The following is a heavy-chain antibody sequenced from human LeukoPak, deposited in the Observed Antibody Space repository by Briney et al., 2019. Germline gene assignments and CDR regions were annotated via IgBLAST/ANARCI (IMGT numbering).Heavy chain of an antibody. V-gene: IGHV1-18*01. CDR1: GYTFTNYG. D-gene: IGHD3-10*01. Sequence: ASVKVSCKASGYTFTNYGISWVRQAPGQGLEWMGWISAYNGNTKYAQKFQDRVTMTRDTSTSTVYMELSSLRSEDTAVYYCARERGYYYGSRENRGWFDPWGQGTLVTVSS. CDR2: ISAYNGNT. J-gene: IGHJ5*02. CDR3: ARERGYYYGSRENRGWFDP.